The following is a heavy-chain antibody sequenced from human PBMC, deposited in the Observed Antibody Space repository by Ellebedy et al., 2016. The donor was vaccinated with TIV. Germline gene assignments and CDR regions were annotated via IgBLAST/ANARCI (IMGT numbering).Heavy chain of an antibody. V-gene: IGHV3-23*01. Sequence: GESLKISCAASGFTFSGNAMSWVRQAPGKGLEWVSGSGSSGGTHYADSVKGRFTLSRDNSKNTLYLQMNNLRAEDTAVYYCAKDLYYWSANDYWGQGTLVTVSS. CDR3: AKDLYYWSANDY. J-gene: IGHJ4*02. D-gene: IGHD3-3*01. CDR2: SGSSGGT. CDR1: GFTFSGNA.